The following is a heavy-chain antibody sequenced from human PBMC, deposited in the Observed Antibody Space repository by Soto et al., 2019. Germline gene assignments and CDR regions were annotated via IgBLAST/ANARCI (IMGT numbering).Heavy chain of an antibody. D-gene: IGHD3-22*01. CDR3: ARLLYYYDRSAQPRAFDI. Sequence: GASVKVSCKASGGTFSSYAISWVRQAPGQGLEWMGGIIPIFGTANYAQKFQGRVTITADESTSTAYMELSSLRSEDTAVYYCARLLYYYDRSAQPRAFDIWGQGTMVTV. CDR1: GGTFSSYA. V-gene: IGHV1-69*13. J-gene: IGHJ3*02. CDR2: IIPIFGTA.